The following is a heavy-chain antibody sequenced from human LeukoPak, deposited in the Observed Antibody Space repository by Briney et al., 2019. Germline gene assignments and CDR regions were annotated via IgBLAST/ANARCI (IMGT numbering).Heavy chain of an antibody. CDR3: ARDKVTSYLSSFDY. J-gene: IGHJ4*02. D-gene: IGHD2-2*01. CDR1: GFTFSSYW. CDR2: IKADGSEK. Sequence: HPGGSLTLSCSASGFTFSSYWMTWVRQAPGKGLEWVGNIKADGSEKYYVDSVRGRFTISRGNAKNSLYLQMNSLRAEDTAVYYCARDKVTSYLSSFDYWGQGALVTVSS. V-gene: IGHV3-7*01.